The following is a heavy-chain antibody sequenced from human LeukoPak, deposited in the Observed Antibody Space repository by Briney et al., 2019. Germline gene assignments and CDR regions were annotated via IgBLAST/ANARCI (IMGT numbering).Heavy chain of an antibody. CDR3: ARLLLWFGEPDY. J-gene: IGHJ4*02. Sequence: ASVKVSCKASGYTFTGYYMHWVRQAPGQGLEWMGWINPNSGGTNYAQKFQGRVTMTRDTSISTAYMGLSRLRSDDTAVYYCARLLLWFGEPDYWGQGTLVTVSS. CDR2: INPNSGGT. V-gene: IGHV1-2*02. CDR1: GYTFTGYY. D-gene: IGHD3-10*01.